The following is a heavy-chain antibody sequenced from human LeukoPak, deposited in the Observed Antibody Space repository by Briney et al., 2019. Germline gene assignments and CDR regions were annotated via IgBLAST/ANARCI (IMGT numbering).Heavy chain of an antibody. CDR1: GFPLSTSGMC. CDR2: IDWDDDK. CDR3: ARMPYYYDSSGSDPRYYYYGMDV. J-gene: IGHJ6*02. V-gene: IGHV2-70*11. D-gene: IGHD3-22*01. Sequence: PGPALVKPTQTLTLTCTFSGFPLSTSGMCVSWIRQPPGKALEWLARIDWDDDKYYSTSLKTRLTISKDTSKNQVVLTMTNMDPVDTATYYCARMPYYYDSSGSDPRYYYYGMDVWGQGTTVTVSS.